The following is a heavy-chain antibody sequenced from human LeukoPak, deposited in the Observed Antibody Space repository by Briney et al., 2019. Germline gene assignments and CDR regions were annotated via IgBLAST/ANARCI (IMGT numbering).Heavy chain of an antibody. CDR3: ARSRSSRNPTYYYDSSGYYIDY. CDR2: IYYSGST. V-gene: IGHV4-59*12. D-gene: IGHD3-22*01. J-gene: IGHJ4*02. CDR1: GGSISSYY. Sequence: SETLSLTCTVSGGSISSYYWSWIRQPPGKGLEWIGYIYYSGSTYYNPSLKSRVTISVDTSKNQFSLKLSSVTAADTAVYYCARSRSSRNPTYYYDSSGYYIDYWGQGTLVTVSS.